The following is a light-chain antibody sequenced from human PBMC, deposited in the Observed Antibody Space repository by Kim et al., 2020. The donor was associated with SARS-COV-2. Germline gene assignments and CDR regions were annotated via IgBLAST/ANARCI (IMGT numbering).Light chain of an antibody. Sequence: LSLSPGERATLAGRASQSISYYLAWYQHKPGQAPRLLIYDASNRATGIPARFSGSGSGTDFTLTITSLEPEDFAVYYCQQRSVWYTFGQGTKLEI. J-gene: IGKJ2*01. CDR2: DAS. V-gene: IGKV3-11*01. CDR3: QQRSVWYT. CDR1: QSISYY.